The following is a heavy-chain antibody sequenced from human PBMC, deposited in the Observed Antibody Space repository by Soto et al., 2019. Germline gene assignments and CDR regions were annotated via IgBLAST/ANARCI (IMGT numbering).Heavy chain of an antibody. V-gene: IGHV3-53*01. CDR3: AAQPGGGGY. Sequence: EVQLVESGGGLIQPGGSLRLSCAVSGFTVSNNYMSWVRQAPGKGLEGVSVIYSGGYTAYGDSVKGRFTISRDNSKNTPFLQIDSLGPDAPAVFSCAAQPGGGGYWGQGTLVTVSS. CDR1: GFTVSNNY. J-gene: IGHJ4*02. CDR2: IYSGGYT. D-gene: IGHD3-10*01.